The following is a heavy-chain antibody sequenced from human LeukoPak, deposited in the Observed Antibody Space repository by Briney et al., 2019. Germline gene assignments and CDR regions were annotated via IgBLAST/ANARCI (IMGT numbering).Heavy chain of an antibody. Sequence: PSETLSLTCTVSGGSISNSSYYWGWIRQPPGKGLEWIGSIYYSGSTYYNPSLKSRVTISVDTSKNQFSLKLSSVTAADTAVYYCARGIAARPNYYYYMDVWGKGTTVTVSS. CDR3: ARGIAARPNYYYYMDV. CDR2: IYYSGST. D-gene: IGHD6-6*01. CDR1: GGSISNSSYY. J-gene: IGHJ6*03. V-gene: IGHV4-39*01.